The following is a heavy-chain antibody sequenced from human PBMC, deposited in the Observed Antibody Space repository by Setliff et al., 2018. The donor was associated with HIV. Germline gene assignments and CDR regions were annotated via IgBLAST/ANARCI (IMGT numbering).Heavy chain of an antibody. J-gene: IGHJ5*01. Sequence: SLRLSCAASGFTVSSNYMSWVRQAPGKGLEWVSVIYSGGSIAYADSVKGRFTNSRDNAKNTLYLQMDSLRAEDTAVYYCARGGANPSWFDSWGQGTLVTVSS. D-gene: IGHD3-16*01. CDR2: IYSGGSI. CDR1: GFTVSSNY. CDR3: ARGGANPSWFDS. V-gene: IGHV3-66*01.